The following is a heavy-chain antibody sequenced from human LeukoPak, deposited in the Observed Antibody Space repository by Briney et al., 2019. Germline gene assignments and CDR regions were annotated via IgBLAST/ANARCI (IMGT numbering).Heavy chain of an antibody. CDR3: ARGDYYDRRFDY. CDR2: IKQDGTEK. D-gene: IGHD3-22*01. CDR1: GFTFSSDW. V-gene: IGHV3-7*01. Sequence: SGGSLRLSCVASGFTFSSDWMNWVRQAPGKGLEWVADIKQDGTEKYYVDSVKGRFTISRDNAKNSLYLQMNSLTAEDTAVYYCARGDYYDRRFDYWGQGTLVTVSS. J-gene: IGHJ4*02.